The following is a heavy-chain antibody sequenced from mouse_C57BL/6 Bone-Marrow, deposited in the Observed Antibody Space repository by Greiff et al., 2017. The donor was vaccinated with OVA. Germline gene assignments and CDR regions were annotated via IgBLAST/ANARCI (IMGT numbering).Heavy chain of an antibody. V-gene: IGHV5-17*01. CDR2: ISSGGSTI. J-gene: IGHJ3*01. D-gene: IGHD2-5*01. Sequence: EVKLMESGGGLVKPGGSLKLSCAASGFTFSDYGMHWVRQAPEKGLEWVAYISSGGSTINYADTVKGRFTISRDNAKNTLFLQMTSLRSEDTAMYYCASRCYSNFPFAYWGQGTLVTVSA. CDR1: GFTFSDYG. CDR3: ASRCYSNFPFAY.